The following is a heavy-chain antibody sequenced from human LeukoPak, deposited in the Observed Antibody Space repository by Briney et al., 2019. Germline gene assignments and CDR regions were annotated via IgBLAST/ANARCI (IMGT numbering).Heavy chain of an antibody. J-gene: IGHJ4*02. CDR2: INPNSGGT. D-gene: IGHD3-10*01. CDR1: AYTFIFYC. CDR3: ARSLESPPYAAYYFDL. Sequence: GASVNVSCKSSAYTFIFYCVHWLRQAPGQGLGWMGWINPNSGGTNYAQKIQDRVTMTRDTSISTAYMELKRMRSDDTAVYYCARSLESPPYAAYYFDLWGQEAQVTVSS. V-gene: IGHV1-2*02.